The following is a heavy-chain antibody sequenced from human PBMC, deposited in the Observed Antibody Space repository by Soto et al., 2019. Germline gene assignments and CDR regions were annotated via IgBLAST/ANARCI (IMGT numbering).Heavy chain of an antibody. CDR1: GGTFSSYP. CDR2: IIPLSRAA. V-gene: IGHV1-69*06. CDR3: AREQVSVAYGGGGALYI. D-gene: IGHD2-21*01. J-gene: IGHJ3*02. Sequence: QVQLVQSGAEVRKPGSSVKVSCKPSGGTFSSYPVNWVRQAPGQGLEWLGGIIPLSRAASYAQKFQGRLKINAARSTTTVYMEMRSVRSEDTDVYYCAREQVSVAYGGGGALYIWGQVTKVTVSS.